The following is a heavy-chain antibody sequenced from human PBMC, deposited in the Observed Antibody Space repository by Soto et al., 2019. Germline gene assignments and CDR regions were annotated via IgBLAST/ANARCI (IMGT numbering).Heavy chain of an antibody. CDR2: INAGNGNT. Sequence: ASVKVSCKASGYTFTSYAMHWVRQAPGQRLEWMGWINAGNGNTKYSQKFQGRVTITRDTSASTAYMGLSSLRSEDTAVYYCARDSLRQQRKADYWGQGTLVTVSS. D-gene: IGHD3-16*01. CDR1: GYTFTSYA. V-gene: IGHV1-3*01. CDR3: ARDSLRQQRKADY. J-gene: IGHJ4*02.